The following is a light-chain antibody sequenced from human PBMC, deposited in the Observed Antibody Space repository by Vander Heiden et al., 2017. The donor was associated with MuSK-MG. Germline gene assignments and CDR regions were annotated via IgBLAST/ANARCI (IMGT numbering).Light chain of an antibody. Sequence: QSVLTQPPSASGTPGQRVTISCSGSSSNIGSNTVNWYQQLPGPAPKLLIYSNNQRPPGVPDRFSGSKSGTSATLAISGLQSEDEADYYCAAWEDSRNGYVVFGGGTKLTVL. CDR1: SSNIGSNT. CDR3: AAWEDSRNGYVV. V-gene: IGLV1-44*01. CDR2: SNN. J-gene: IGLJ2*01.